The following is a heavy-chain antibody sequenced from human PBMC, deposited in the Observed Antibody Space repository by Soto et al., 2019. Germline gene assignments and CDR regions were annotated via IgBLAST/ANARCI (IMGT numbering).Heavy chain of an antibody. D-gene: IGHD3-10*01. CDR3: ARHSSETYAFDI. CDR1: GYSFTSYW. Sequence: GESLKISCKGSGYSFTSYWIGWVRQMPGKGLEWMGLIYAGDSDTRYCPSFQGQVTISADKSISTAYLQLSSLKASDTAIYYCARHSSETYAFDIWGQGTMVTVSS. V-gene: IGHV5-51*01. J-gene: IGHJ3*02. CDR2: IYAGDSDT.